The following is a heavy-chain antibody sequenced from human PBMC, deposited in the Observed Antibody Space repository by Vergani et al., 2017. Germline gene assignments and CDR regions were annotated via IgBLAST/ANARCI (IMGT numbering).Heavy chain of an antibody. J-gene: IGHJ2*01. D-gene: IGHD3-3*01. V-gene: IGHV3-30*01. CDR3: ARGSRITIFGAQEDYFDL. CDR2: ISYDGSNK. CDR1: GFTFSSYA. Sequence: VQLLESGGGLVQPGGSLRLSCAASGFTFSSYAMHWVRQAPGKGLEWVAVISYDGSNKYYADSVKGRFTISRDTSKNTLYLQMNSLRAEDTAVYYCARGSRITIFGAQEDYFDLWGRGTLVTVSS.